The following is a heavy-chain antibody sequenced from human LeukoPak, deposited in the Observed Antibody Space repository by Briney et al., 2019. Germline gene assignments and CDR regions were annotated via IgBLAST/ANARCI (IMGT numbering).Heavy chain of an antibody. J-gene: IGHJ4*02. D-gene: IGHD1-1*01. CDR3: AREQQGRRAAFDY. V-gene: IGHV3-30*02. CDR1: GFTFRSSG. CDR2: IWYDGNEI. Sequence: GGSLRLSCAASGFTFRSSGMHWVRQTPGKGLEWVAFIWYDGNEIYYADSVKGRFTISRDNSRNTLYLQMNSLRTEDTAVYYCAREQQGRRAAFDYWGQGTPVTVSS.